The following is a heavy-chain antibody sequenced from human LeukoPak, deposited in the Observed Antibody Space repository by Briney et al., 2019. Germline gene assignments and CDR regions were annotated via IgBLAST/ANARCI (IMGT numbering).Heavy chain of an antibody. Sequence: GGSLRLSCEASGFTFSSYAMHWVRQAPGKGLEWVAVISYDGSNKYYADSVKGRFTISRDNSKNTLYLQMNSLRAEDTAVYYCARVEQLVAYEAEYYFDYWGQGTLVTVSS. V-gene: IGHV3-30*04. CDR2: ISYDGSNK. CDR1: GFTFSSYA. J-gene: IGHJ4*02. CDR3: ARVEQLVAYEAEYYFDY. D-gene: IGHD6-6*01.